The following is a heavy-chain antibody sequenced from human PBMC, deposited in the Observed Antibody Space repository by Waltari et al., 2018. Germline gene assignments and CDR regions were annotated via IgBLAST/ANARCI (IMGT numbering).Heavy chain of an antibody. V-gene: IGHV3-30*04. D-gene: IGHD1-26*01. CDR2: ISYEGRNK. CDR1: GFTFSSYA. CDR3: AREGYSGSYNYCDY. Sequence: QVQLVESGGGVVQPGRSLRLSCAASGFTFSSYAMHWVRQAPGKGLEWVAVISYEGRNKYYADSVEGRFTISRDNSTNTLYLQMNSLRAEDTAVYYCAREGYSGSYNYCDYWGQGTLVTVSS. J-gene: IGHJ4*02.